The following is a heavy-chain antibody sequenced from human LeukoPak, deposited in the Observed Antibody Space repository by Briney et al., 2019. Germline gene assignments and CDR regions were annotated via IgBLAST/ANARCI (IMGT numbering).Heavy chain of an antibody. Sequence: GGSLRLSCAASGFTFTSYAMSWVRQAPGKGLEWVSVISDSGGSTYYADSVKGRFTISRDSSKNTLYLQMNSLRAEDTAIYYCASRGDLLYYFGYWGQGTLVTVSS. V-gene: IGHV3-23*01. CDR3: ASRGDLLYYFGY. D-gene: IGHD3/OR15-3a*01. CDR2: ISDSGGST. J-gene: IGHJ4*02. CDR1: GFTFTSYA.